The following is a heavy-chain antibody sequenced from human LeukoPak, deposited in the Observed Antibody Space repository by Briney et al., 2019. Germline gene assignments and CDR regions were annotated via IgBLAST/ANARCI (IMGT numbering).Heavy chain of an antibody. Sequence: ASVKVSCKASGYTFTGYYMHWVRQAPGQGLEWMGWINPNSGGTNFAQQFQGRVTMTRDTSITTAYMEVNILISEDTAVYYCARGPPALSMTSNLPLDYWGQGTLVTVSS. D-gene: IGHD2-15*01. V-gene: IGHV1-2*02. CDR3: ARGPPALSMTSNLPLDY. CDR1: GYTFTGYY. J-gene: IGHJ4*02. CDR2: INPNSGGT.